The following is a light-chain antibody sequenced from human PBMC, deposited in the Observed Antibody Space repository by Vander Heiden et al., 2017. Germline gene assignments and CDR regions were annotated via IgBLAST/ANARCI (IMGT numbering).Light chain of an antibody. CDR3: QQRSNWPPALT. CDR2: DAS. Sequence: ELVLTQSPATLSLSPGERATLSCRASQSVSSYLAWYQQKPGQAPRLLIYDASNRATGIPARFSGSGSGTDFTLTISSLEPEEFAVYYCQQRSNWPPALTFGGGTKVEIK. V-gene: IGKV3-11*01. CDR1: QSVSSY. J-gene: IGKJ4*01.